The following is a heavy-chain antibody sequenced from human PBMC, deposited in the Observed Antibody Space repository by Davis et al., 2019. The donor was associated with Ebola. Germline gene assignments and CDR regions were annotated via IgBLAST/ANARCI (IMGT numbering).Heavy chain of an antibody. J-gene: IGHJ4*02. D-gene: IGHD3-22*01. Sequence: ASVKVSCKASGYTFTSYYMHWVRQAPGQGLEWMGIINPSGGSTSYAQKFQGRVTMTRDTSTSTVYMELSSLRSEDTAVYYCARNPQSYYYDSSGYFDYWGQGTLVTVSS. CDR2: INPSGGST. CDR3: ARNPQSYYYDSSGYFDY. CDR1: GYTFTSYY. V-gene: IGHV1-46*01.